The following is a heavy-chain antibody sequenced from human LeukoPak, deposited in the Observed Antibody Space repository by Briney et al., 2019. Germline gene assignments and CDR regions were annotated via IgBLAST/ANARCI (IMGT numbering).Heavy chain of an antibody. CDR2: ITGSTYST. J-gene: IGHJ4*02. CDR1: GFIFSSYG. CDR3: AKGGTMVRGVPDYFDY. Sequence: PGGTLRLSCAASGFIFSSYGMSWVRQAPGEGLEWISGITGSTYSTYYADSVRGRFTISRDNSKNTLYLQMNSLRAEDTAVYYCAKGGTMVRGVPDYFDYWGQGTLVTVSS. V-gene: IGHV3-23*01. D-gene: IGHD3-10*01.